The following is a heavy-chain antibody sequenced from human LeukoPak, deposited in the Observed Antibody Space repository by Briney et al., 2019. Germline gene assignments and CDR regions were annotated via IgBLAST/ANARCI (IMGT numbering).Heavy chain of an antibody. V-gene: IGHV1-69*13. Sequence: SVTVSCTASGGTFSSYAISWVRQAPGQGLEWMGGIIPIFGTANYAQKFQGRVTITADESTSTAYMELSSLRSEDTAVYYCARGYYDFWSGYTSDAFDIWGQGTMVTVSS. CDR3: ARGYYDFWSGYTSDAFDI. D-gene: IGHD3-3*01. CDR2: IIPIFGTA. J-gene: IGHJ3*02. CDR1: GGTFSSYA.